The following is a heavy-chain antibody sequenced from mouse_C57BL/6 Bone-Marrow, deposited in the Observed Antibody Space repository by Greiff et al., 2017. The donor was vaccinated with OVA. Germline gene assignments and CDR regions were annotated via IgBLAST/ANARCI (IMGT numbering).Heavy chain of an antibody. CDR3: TREGYDYEGYFDV. J-gene: IGHJ1*03. CDR1: GYTFTDYE. Sequence: QVQLQQSGAELVRPGASVTLSCKASGYTFTDYEMHWVKQTPVHGLEWIGAIDPETGGTAYNQKFKGKAILTADKSSSTAYMELRSLTSEDSAVYYCTREGYDYEGYFDVWGTGTTVTVSS. D-gene: IGHD2-4*01. CDR2: IDPETGGT. V-gene: IGHV1-15*01.